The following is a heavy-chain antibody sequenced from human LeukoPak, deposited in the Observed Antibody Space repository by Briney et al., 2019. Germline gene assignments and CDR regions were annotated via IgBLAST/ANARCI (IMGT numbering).Heavy chain of an antibody. CDR2: TYYRSKWYN. V-gene: IGHV6-1*01. D-gene: IGHD3-22*01. CDR3: ARVRDSYDSSGYYHFDY. J-gene: IGHJ4*02. CDR1: GDSVSSNSAA. Sequence: SQTLSLTCAISGDSVSSNSAAWNRIRQSPSRGLEWLGRTYYRSKWYNDYAVSVKSRITINPDTSKNQFSLQLNSVTPEDTAVYYCARVRDSYDSSGYYHFDYWGQGTLVTVSS.